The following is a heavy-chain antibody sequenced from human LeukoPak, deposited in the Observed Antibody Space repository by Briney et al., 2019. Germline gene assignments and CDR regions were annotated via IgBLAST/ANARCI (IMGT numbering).Heavy chain of an antibody. CDR2: MYHNGST. D-gene: IGHD5-12*01. J-gene: IGHJ4*02. CDR3: ARDGYSGNDGL. CDR1: SGSIKNSNYY. Sequence: PSETLSLTCTVSSGSIKNSNYYWGWIRQPPGKGLEWIGSMYHNGSTYYNPSLKSRVTISVDTSKNQFSLKLSSVTAADTAVYYCARDGYSGNDGLWGQGTLVTVSS. V-gene: IGHV4-39*02.